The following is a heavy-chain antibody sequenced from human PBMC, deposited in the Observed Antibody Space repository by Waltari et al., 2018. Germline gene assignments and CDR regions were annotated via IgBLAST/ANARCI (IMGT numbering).Heavy chain of an antibody. Sequence: QVQLVESGGGVVQPGRSLRLSCAASGFTFSRYSLPWARPAPGKGLEWVAVIRYDGSNKYYADSVKGRFTISRDKSKNTLYLQMNSLRAEDTAVYYGAKDDNWNDGDAFDIWGQGTMVTVSS. D-gene: IGHD1-20*01. CDR3: AKDDNWNDGDAFDI. CDR2: IRYDGSNK. V-gene: IGHV3-33*03. CDR1: GFTFSRYS. J-gene: IGHJ3*02.